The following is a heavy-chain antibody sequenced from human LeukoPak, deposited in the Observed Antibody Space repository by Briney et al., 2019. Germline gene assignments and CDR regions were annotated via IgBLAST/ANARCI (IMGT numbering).Heavy chain of an antibody. CDR1: GGSFSGYY. Sequence: SETLSLTCAVYGGSFSGYYWSWIRQPPGKGLEWIGEINHSGSTNYNPSLKSRVTISVDTSKNQFSLKLSSVTAADTAVYHCARLRRFLESDYWGQGTLVTVSS. V-gene: IGHV4-34*01. J-gene: IGHJ4*02. CDR3: ARLRRFLESDY. D-gene: IGHD3-3*01. CDR2: INHSGST.